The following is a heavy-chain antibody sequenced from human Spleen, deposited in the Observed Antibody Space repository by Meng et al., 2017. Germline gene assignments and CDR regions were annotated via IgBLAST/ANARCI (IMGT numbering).Heavy chain of an antibody. CDR3: ARVGGSDGDYADY. Sequence: QVQLVQSGAEVKKSGASVKVSCRASGYIFTGYYIHWVRQAPGQGLEWMGGIIPIFGTANYAQKFQGRVTITADESTSTAYMELSSLRSEDTAVYYCARVGGSDGDYADYWGQGTLVTVSS. J-gene: IGHJ4*02. CDR1: GYIFTGYY. CDR2: IIPIFGTA. V-gene: IGHV1-69*01. D-gene: IGHD4-17*01.